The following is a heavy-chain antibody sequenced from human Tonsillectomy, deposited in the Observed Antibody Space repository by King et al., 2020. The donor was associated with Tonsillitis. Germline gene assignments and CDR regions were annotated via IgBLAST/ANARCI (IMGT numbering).Heavy chain of an antibody. Sequence: QLQESGPGLVKPSETLSLTCTVSGGSISSYYWSWIRQPPGKGLEWIGYTYYSGSTNYNPSLKSRVTISVDTSKNQFSLKLSSVTAADTAVYYCARSVGSGNFDYWGQGTLVTVSS. CDR1: GGSISSYY. J-gene: IGHJ4*02. D-gene: IGHD2-15*01. CDR2: TYYSGST. V-gene: IGHV4-59*08. CDR3: ARSVGSGNFDY.